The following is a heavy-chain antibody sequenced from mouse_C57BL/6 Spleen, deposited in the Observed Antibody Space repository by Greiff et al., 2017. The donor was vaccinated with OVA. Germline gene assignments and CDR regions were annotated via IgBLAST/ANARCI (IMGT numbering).Heavy chain of an antibody. J-gene: IGHJ2*01. CDR1: GFNIKDDY. Sequence: DVQLQESGAELVRPGASVKLSCTASGFNIKDDYMHWVKQRPEQGLEWIGWIDPENGDTEYASKFQGKATITADTSSNTAYLQLSSLTSEDTAVYYCTTWDDGTFDYWGQGTTLTVSS. D-gene: IGHD4-1*01. CDR2: IDPENGDT. CDR3: TTWDDGTFDY. V-gene: IGHV14-4*01.